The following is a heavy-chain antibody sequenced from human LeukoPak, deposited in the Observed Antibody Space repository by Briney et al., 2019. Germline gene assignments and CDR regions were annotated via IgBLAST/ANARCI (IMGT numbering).Heavy chain of an antibody. CDR2: IYYSGST. CDR3: ARGSSLSNYVDY. Sequence: SETLSLTCTVSGGSIRSGDYYWSWIRQPPGEGLEWIGYIYYSGSTYYNPSLKSRVTISVDTSKNQFSLKLSSVTAEDTAVYYCARGSSLSNYVDYWGQGTLVTVSS. D-gene: IGHD1-26*01. V-gene: IGHV4-30-4*01. J-gene: IGHJ4*02. CDR1: GGSIRSGDYY.